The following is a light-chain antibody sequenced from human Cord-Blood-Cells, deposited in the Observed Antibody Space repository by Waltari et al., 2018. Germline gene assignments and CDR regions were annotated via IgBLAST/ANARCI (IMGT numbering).Light chain of an antibody. Sequence: QSVLTQPPSASGTPGQRVTISCSGSSSNIGSTYVYWYQQLPGTAPKLLIYRNNQRPSGVPYRFSGSKSGTSASLAISGLRSEDEADYYCVAWDDSLSGVVFGGGTKLTVL. V-gene: IGLV1-47*01. CDR2: RNN. CDR3: VAWDDSLSGVV. J-gene: IGLJ2*01. CDR1: SSNIGSTY.